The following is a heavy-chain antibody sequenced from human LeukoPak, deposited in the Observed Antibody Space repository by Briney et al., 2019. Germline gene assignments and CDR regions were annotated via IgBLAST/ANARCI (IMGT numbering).Heavy chain of an antibody. CDR1: GYTFTGYY. Sequence: ASVMVSCKTSGYTFTGYYMHWVRQAPGQGLEWLGRIDPNSGGTSYAHNFQGRVTMTRDTSISTAYMDLSSLRSDDTAVYYCARDSRVSGDYWGQGTLVTVSS. J-gene: IGHJ4*02. D-gene: IGHD2-2*01. CDR2: IDPNSGGT. CDR3: ARDSRVSGDY. V-gene: IGHV1-2*06.